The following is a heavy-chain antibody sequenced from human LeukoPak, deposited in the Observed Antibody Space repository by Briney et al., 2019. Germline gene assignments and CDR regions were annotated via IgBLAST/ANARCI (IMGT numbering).Heavy chain of an antibody. CDR3: ARLIYGIYYYGMDI. Sequence: ASVTVSFKTSGYSFISYGISWVRQAPGQGLEWMGWISAYNGNTNYAQILQGRVTITPDTSTSTAYMELRSLRSHDTAVYYCARLIYGIYYYGMDIWGQGTTVTVSS. D-gene: IGHD4-17*01. V-gene: IGHV1-18*01. J-gene: IGHJ6*02. CDR2: ISAYNGNT. CDR1: GYSFISYG.